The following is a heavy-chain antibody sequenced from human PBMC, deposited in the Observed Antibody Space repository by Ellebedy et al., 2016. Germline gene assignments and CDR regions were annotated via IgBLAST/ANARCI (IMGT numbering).Heavy chain of an antibody. Sequence: SETLSLXXTVSGGSINSYYWSWIRQPPGKGLEWIGYIYYSGSTNYNPSLKSRVTISVDTSKNQFSLKLSSVTAADTAVYYCARGVGAVGATSSRGVLDYWGQGTLVTVSS. CDR2: IYYSGST. J-gene: IGHJ4*02. V-gene: IGHV4-59*01. D-gene: IGHD1-26*01. CDR3: ARGVGAVGATSSRGVLDY. CDR1: GGSINSYY.